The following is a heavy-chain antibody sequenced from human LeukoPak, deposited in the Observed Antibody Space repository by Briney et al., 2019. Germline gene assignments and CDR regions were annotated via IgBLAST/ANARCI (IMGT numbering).Heavy chain of an antibody. J-gene: IGHJ4*02. V-gene: IGHV4-34*01. CDR3: ARRGIAAAGTGYYFDY. D-gene: IGHD6-13*01. CDR2: INHSGTI. CDR1: GVSFSGYY. Sequence: SETLSLTCAVYGVSFSGYYWSWIRQPPGKGLEWIGEINHSGTINYTPSLKSRVTISVGTSKNQFSLKLTSVTAADTAVYYCARRGIAAAGTGYYFDYWGQGTLVTVSS.